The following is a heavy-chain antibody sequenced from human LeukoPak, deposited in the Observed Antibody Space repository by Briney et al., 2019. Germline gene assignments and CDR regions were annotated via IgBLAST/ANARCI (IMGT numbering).Heavy chain of an antibody. CDR3: ARALSHCLDY. V-gene: IGHV3-7*01. CDR1: GLNFSNYW. Sequence: GGSLRLSCIVSGLNFSNYWMNWVRQAPGKGLEWVANIKHDGSEKYYVDSVKGRFSISRDNAKKSLYLQMNSLRVEDTAVYYCARALSHCLDYWGQGTLVTVSS. CDR2: IKHDGSEK. J-gene: IGHJ4*02. D-gene: IGHD3-16*01.